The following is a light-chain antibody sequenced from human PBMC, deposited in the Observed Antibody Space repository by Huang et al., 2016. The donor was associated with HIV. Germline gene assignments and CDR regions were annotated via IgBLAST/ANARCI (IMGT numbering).Light chain of an antibody. CDR2: AAS. Sequence: DIQMTQSPSSLSASVGDRVTITCRASQSISNYLNWYQQRPGKAPKVLIYAASSLQSGVPSRFRGRGSGTDFTLTISSLQPEDFATYYCQQSHSTPFTFGPGTKVDIK. CDR1: QSISNY. V-gene: IGKV1-39*01. CDR3: QQSHSTPFT. J-gene: IGKJ3*01.